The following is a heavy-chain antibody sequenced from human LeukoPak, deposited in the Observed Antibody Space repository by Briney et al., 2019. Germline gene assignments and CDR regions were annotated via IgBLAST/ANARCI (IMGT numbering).Heavy chain of an antibody. CDR3: ARHKTTVTTTLGLYYYYGMDV. J-gene: IGHJ6*02. Sequence: PSETLSLTCTVSGGSISSSYWSWIRQPAGKGLEWIGRIYASGSTNYNPSLKSRVTISVDTSKNQFSLKLSSVTAADTAVYYCARHKTTVTTTLGLYYYYGMDVWGQGTTVTVSS. V-gene: IGHV4-4*07. D-gene: IGHD4-11*01. CDR2: IYASGST. CDR1: GGSISSSY.